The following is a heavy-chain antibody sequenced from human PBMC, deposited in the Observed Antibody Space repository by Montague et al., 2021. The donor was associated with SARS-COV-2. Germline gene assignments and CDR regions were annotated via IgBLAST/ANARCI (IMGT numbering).Heavy chain of an antibody. V-gene: IGHV3-33*06. CDR3: AKETIAYGMDV. D-gene: IGHD4/OR15-4a*01. Sequence: SLRLSCAASGFTFRSYGMFGVRQAPGKGLEWVAVMWNEGSKKYYADSVKGRFTISRDNSKNTLYLHMNSLRAEDTAVYYCAKETIAYGMDVWGQGTTVTVS. J-gene: IGHJ6*02. CDR1: GFTFRSYG. CDR2: MWNEGSKK.